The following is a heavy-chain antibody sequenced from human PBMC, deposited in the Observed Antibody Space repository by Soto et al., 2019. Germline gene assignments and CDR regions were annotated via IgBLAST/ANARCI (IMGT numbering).Heavy chain of an antibody. J-gene: IGHJ5*02. D-gene: IGHD6-19*01. V-gene: IGHV1-8*01. CDR3: ARGRIIVAGGFDP. Sequence: QVQLVQSGAEVKKPGASVKVSCKASGYTFTSYDIIWVRQATGQGLEWMGWMNPSTGNTDSAEKFQGRLTMTTNTSMSTVYMELSSLSFEDSAVYYCARGRIIVAGGFDPWGQGTLVTVSS. CDR2: MNPSTGNT. CDR1: GYTFTSYD.